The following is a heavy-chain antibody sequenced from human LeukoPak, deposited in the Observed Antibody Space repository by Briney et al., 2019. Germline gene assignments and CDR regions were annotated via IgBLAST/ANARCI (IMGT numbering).Heavy chain of an antibody. J-gene: IGHJ6*04. CDR1: GFTFSNYA. D-gene: IGHD2-2*01. V-gene: IGHV3-30*04. Sequence: GGSLRLSCAASGFTFSNYAMHWVRPAPGKGLEWVAVISYDGSNGYYADSVKGRFTISRDNSNNTVYLQMNSLRAEDTAVYYCARAGGCSSTSCYYYYGMDVWGKGTTVTVSS. CDR3: ARAGGCSSTSCYYYYGMDV. CDR2: ISYDGSNG.